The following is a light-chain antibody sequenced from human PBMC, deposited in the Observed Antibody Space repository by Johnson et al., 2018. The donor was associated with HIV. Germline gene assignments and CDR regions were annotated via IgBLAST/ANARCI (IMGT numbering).Light chain of an antibody. V-gene: IGLV1-51*02. CDR1: SSTIGSNY. CDR2: KNN. CDR3: GIWDTSLSTGGV. Sequence: QSVLTQPPSVSAAPGQKVTISCSGSSSTIGSNYVSWYQLLPGTPPKLLIFKNNERPSGIPDRFSGSKSGTSATLGISGLQTGDEADYYCGIWDTSLSTGGVLGTGTHVTVL. J-gene: IGLJ1*01.